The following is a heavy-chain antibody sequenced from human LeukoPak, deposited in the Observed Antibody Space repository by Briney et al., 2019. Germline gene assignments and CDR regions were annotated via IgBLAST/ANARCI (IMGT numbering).Heavy chain of an antibody. Sequence: PSETLSLTCTVSGGSISSSSYYWGWIRQPPGKGLEWIGSIYYSGSTYYNPSLKSRVTISVDTSKNQFSLKLSSVTAADTAVYYCARDVEGPGIAVAVDYWGQGTLVTVSS. D-gene: IGHD6-19*01. CDR3: ARDVEGPGIAVAVDY. V-gene: IGHV4-39*07. CDR1: GGSISSSSYY. J-gene: IGHJ4*02. CDR2: IYYSGST.